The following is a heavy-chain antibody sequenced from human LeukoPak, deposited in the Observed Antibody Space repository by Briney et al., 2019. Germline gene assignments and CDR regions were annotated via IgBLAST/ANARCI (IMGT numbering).Heavy chain of an antibody. J-gene: IGHJ4*02. CDR3: ARGYYDSSGYFHYYFDY. D-gene: IGHD3-22*01. Sequence: PGRSLRLSCAASGFTFSTYGMHWVRQAPGKGLEWVALIWYDGSNKYYAESVKGRFSISRDNSKNTLYLQMNSLRAEDMAAYYCARGYYDSSGYFHYYFDYWGQGTLVTVSS. V-gene: IGHV3-33*01. CDR2: IWYDGSNK. CDR1: GFTFSTYG.